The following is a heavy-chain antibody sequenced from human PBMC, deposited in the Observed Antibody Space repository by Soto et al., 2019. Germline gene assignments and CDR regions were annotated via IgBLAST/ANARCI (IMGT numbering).Heavy chain of an antibody. CDR1: GSPFSSYG. V-gene: IGHV3-21*01. D-gene: IGHD6-13*01. CDR2: INNGGEYI. Sequence: EVQVVESGGGLVKPGGSLRLSCTAPGSPFSSYGMNWVRQAPGKGLEWVASINNGGEYIYYADSVQGRFTISRDNAKNSLYLQRNSLRAEDTAVNCCARDESAGSSIRYWGQGTLVTVSS. CDR3: ARDESAGSSIRY. J-gene: IGHJ4*02.